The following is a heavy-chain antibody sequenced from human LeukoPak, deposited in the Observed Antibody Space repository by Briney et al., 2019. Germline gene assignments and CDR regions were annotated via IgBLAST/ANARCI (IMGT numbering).Heavy chain of an antibody. D-gene: IGHD2-15*01. Sequence: SGTLSLTCTVSGGSISNYYWSWIRQPPGKGLEWIGYISYSGSTNYNPSLKSRVTISVDTSKNQFSLKLNSVTAADTAVYYCARDGVYCSGGNCYTYWGQGTLVTVSS. CDR3: ARDGVYCSGGNCYTY. CDR2: ISYSGST. CDR1: GGSISNYY. J-gene: IGHJ4*02. V-gene: IGHV4-59*01.